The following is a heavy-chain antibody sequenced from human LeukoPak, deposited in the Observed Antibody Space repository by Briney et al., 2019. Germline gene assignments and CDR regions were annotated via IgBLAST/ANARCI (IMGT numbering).Heavy chain of an antibody. CDR1: GFTFSSYS. J-gene: IGHJ4*02. D-gene: IGHD2-15*01. V-gene: IGHV3-48*04. CDR2: ISSSSITI. CDR3: ARDRGGSYSAIDY. Sequence: GGSLRLSCAASGFTFSSYSLNWVRQAPGKGLEWVSFISSSSITIYYADSVEGRFTISRDNAEKSLYLQMNSLRAEDTAVYYCARDRGGSYSAIDYWGQGTLVTVSS.